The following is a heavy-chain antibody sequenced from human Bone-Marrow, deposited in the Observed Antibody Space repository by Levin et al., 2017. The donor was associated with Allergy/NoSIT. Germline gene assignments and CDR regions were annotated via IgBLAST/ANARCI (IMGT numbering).Heavy chain of an antibody. Sequence: TSETLSLTCAASGFTFRTYAMSWVRQAPGKGLEWLSGISGSGAGTFYADSVKGRFNISKDNSKNMVYLQLNSLRVEDTAVYYCAKVDSGWFRNKLDSWGQGTLVTVSS. CDR3: AKVDSGWFRNKLDS. D-gene: IGHD6-19*01. V-gene: IGHV3-23*01. J-gene: IGHJ4*02. CDR1: GFTFRTYA. CDR2: ISGSGAGT.